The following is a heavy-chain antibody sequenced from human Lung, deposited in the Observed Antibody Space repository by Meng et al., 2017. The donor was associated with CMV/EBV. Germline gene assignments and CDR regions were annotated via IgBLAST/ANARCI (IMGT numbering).Heavy chain of an antibody. CDR3: ARSYSSGWSRGGTFDY. V-gene: IGHV4-31*02. CDR1: SISRGGYY. Sequence: SISRGGYYWSWIRQHPGKGLEWIGYIYYSGSTYYNPSLKSRVTRSVDTSKNQFSLKLSSVTAADTAVYYCARSYSSGWSRGGTFDYWGQGTLVTVSS. J-gene: IGHJ4*02. D-gene: IGHD6-19*01. CDR2: IYYSGST.